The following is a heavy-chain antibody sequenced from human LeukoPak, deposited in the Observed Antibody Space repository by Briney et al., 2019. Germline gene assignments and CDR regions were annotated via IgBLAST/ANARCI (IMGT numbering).Heavy chain of an antibody. CDR2: IYSGGST. CDR3: AGHSRDGYNDPKYYFDY. Sequence: GGSLRLSCAASGFTFSSYAMNWVRQAPGKGLEWVSVIYSGGSTYYADSVKGRFTISRDNSKNTLYLQMNSLRAEDTAVYYCAGHSRDGYNDPKYYFDYWGQGTLVTVSS. D-gene: IGHD5-24*01. CDR1: GFTFSSYA. J-gene: IGHJ4*02. V-gene: IGHV3-53*01.